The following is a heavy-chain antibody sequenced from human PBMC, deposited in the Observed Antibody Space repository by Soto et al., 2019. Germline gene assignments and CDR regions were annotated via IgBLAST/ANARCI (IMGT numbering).Heavy chain of an antibody. CDR2: ITSDSSTI. Sequence: EVQLVESGGGLVQPGGSLGLSVEASGFPFIGYTINWFRQPPGKGLEWFSYITSDSSTISYADSVKGRFTVSRDNAKNSLYLQMNSPRDEDTAVYYCARVGRGVYGMDVWGQGTSVTVSS. D-gene: IGHD2-8*01. CDR1: GFPFIGYT. CDR3: ARVGRGVYGMDV. J-gene: IGHJ6*02. V-gene: IGHV3-48*02.